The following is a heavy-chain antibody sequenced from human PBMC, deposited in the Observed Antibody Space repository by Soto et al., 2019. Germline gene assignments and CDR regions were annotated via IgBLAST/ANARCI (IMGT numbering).Heavy chain of an antibody. V-gene: IGHV4-31*11. CDR3: ARYCSSTSCRSYYYGMDV. Sequence: SETLSLTCAVYGGSFSGYYWSWIRQHPGKGLEWIGYIYYSGSTYYNPSLKSRVTISVDTSKNQFSLKLSSVTAADTAVYYCARYCSSTSCRSYYYGMDVWGQGTTVTVSS. D-gene: IGHD2-2*01. J-gene: IGHJ6*02. CDR2: IYYSGST. CDR1: GGSFSGYY.